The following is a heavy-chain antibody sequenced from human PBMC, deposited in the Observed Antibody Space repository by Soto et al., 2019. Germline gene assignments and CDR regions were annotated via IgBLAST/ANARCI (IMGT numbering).Heavy chain of an antibody. Sequence: EVQLLESGGGLVQPGGSLRLSCAASGFTFSSYAMKWVRQAPGKGLEWVSLIGESGTPTYYADSVKGRFTISRDNSGITLFLEMYSLRAEDTAFYYGARYIPGVRYYGMDVWGQGTTVTVSS. J-gene: IGHJ6*02. CDR3: ARYIPGVRYYGMDV. D-gene: IGHD2-2*01. CDR2: IGESGTPT. CDR1: GFTFSSYA. V-gene: IGHV3-23*01.